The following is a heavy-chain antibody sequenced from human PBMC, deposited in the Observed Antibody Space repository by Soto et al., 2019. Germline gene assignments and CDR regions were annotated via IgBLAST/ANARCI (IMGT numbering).Heavy chain of an antibody. V-gene: IGHV3-9*01. CDR2: ISWNSGSI. CDR3: AKPLQMHPSTSHSYDAFDI. CDR1: GFTFDDYA. J-gene: IGHJ3*02. D-gene: IGHD2-2*01. Sequence: VQLVESGGGLVQPGRSLRLSCATSGFTFDDYAMHWVRQAPGKGLEWVSGISWNSGSIGYADSVKGRFTISRDNAKNSLYLQMNSLRAEDTALYYCAKPLQMHPSTSHSYDAFDIWGQGTMVTVSS.